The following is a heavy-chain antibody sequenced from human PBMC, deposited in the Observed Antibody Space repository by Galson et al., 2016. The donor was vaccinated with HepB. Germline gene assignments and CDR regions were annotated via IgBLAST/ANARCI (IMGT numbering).Heavy chain of an antibody. Sequence: SLRLSCAASGFTFSSYWMHWVRQAPGKGLVWVSRINSDGSSTIYADSVKGRFTISRDNAKNTRYLQMNSLRAEDTAVYYCAREGGQWLERFDYWGQGTLVTVSS. V-gene: IGHV3-74*01. CDR2: INSDGSST. CDR3: AREGGQWLERFDY. D-gene: IGHD6-19*01. CDR1: GFTFSSYW. J-gene: IGHJ4*02.